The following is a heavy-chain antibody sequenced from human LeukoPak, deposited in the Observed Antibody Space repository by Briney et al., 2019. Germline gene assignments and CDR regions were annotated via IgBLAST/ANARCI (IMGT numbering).Heavy chain of an antibody. CDR1: GYTFTSYY. Sequence: ASVKVSCKASGYTFTSYYMHWVRQAPGQGLEWMGIINPSGGSTSYAQKFQGRVTMTRDTSTSTVYMELSSLRSEDTAVYYCAREDQITMVRGVIYSLDYWGQGTLVTVSS. J-gene: IGHJ4*02. CDR3: AREDQITMVRGVIYSLDY. CDR2: INPSGGST. D-gene: IGHD3-10*01. V-gene: IGHV1-46*01.